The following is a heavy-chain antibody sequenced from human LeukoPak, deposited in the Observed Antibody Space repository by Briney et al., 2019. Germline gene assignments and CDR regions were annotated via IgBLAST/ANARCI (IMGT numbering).Heavy chain of an antibody. CDR3: AKAADDFDI. CDR2: IPYDGSKE. CDR1: GFTFSNYG. J-gene: IGHJ3*02. V-gene: IGHV3-30*02. Sequence: PGGSLRLSCAASGFTFSNYGMHWVRQAPGKGLEWMAFIPYDGSKEYYADSVKGRFIISRDNSKKTLYLQINSLRAEDTAVYYCAKAADDFDIWGQGTMVTVSS.